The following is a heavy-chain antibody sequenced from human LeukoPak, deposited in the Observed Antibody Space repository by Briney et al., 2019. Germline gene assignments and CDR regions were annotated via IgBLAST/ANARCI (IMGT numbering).Heavy chain of an antibody. V-gene: IGHV3-30*03. D-gene: IGHD3-16*01. J-gene: IGHJ4*02. CDR1: GFTFSYSG. CDR2: ISYDGSNK. Sequence: PGGSLRLSCAASGFTFSYSGIHWVRQAPGKGLEWVATISYDGSNKYYADSVKGRFTISRDNSKNTLYLQMSSLRAEDTAVYYCARMLGGAGDYWGQGTLVTVSS. CDR3: ARMLGGAGDY.